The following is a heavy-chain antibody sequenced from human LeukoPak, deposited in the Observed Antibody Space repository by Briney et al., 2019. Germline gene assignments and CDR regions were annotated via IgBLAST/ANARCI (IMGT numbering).Heavy chain of an antibody. CDR3: ARRLAYYDFWSGPFDP. V-gene: IGHV4-34*01. D-gene: IGHD3-3*01. J-gene: IGHJ5*02. CDR2: INHSGST. CDR1: GGSFSGYY. Sequence: PSETLSLTCAVYGGSFSGYYWSWIRQPPGKGLEWIGEINHSGSTNYNPSLKSRVTISVDTSKNQFSLKLSSVTAADTAVYYCARRLAYYDFWSGPFDPWGQGTLVTVSS.